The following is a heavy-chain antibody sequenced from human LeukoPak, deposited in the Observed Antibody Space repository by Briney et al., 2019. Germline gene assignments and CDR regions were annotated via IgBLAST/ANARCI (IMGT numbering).Heavy chain of an antibody. J-gene: IGHJ4*02. V-gene: IGHV3-23*01. Sequence: PGGSLRLSCAASGFTFSSYSMNWVRQAPGKGLEWVSAISGSGGSTYYADSVKGRFTISRDNSKNTLYLQMNSLRAEDTAVYYCAKPGGSSSWYYDYWGQGTLVTVSS. CDR2: ISGSGGST. CDR1: GFTFSSYS. D-gene: IGHD6-13*01. CDR3: AKPGGSSSWYYDY.